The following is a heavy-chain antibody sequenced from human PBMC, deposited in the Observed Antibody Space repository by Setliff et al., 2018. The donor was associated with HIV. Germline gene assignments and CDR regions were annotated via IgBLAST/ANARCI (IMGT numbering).Heavy chain of an antibody. CDR3: ARQDYYDSSGFYYYYMDV. Sequence: ASVKVSCKASGYIFTGYHIHWVRQAPGQGLEWMGWINPNSGGTNYAQKFQGRVTMTRDTSISTAYMELSRLRSDDTAVYYCARQDYYDSSGFYYYYMDVWGKGTTVTVSS. D-gene: IGHD3-22*01. J-gene: IGHJ6*03. CDR1: GYIFTGYH. CDR2: INPNSGGT. V-gene: IGHV1-2*02.